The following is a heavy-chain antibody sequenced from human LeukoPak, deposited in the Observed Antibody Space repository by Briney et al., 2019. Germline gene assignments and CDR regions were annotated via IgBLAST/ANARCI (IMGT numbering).Heavy chain of an antibody. CDR2: INHRGST. J-gene: IGHJ3*02. D-gene: IGHD2-15*01. CDR3: ARVSVAYCSGGSCYYAAFDI. Sequence: SETLSLTCAVYGGSFSGYYWSWIRQPPGKGLEWIGEINHRGSTNYNPSLKSRVTISVDTSKNQFSLKLSSVTAADTAVFYGARVSVAYCSGGSCYYAAFDIWGQGTMVTVSS. CDR1: GGSFSGYY. V-gene: IGHV4-34*01.